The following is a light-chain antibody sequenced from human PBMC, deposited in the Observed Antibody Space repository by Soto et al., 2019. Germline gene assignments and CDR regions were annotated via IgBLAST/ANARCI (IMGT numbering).Light chain of an antibody. CDR2: GAS. CDR3: QRYGSSRPWT. CDR1: QSVTSNY. Sequence: EIVLTQSPGTLSLSPGERATLSCRASQSVTSNYIAWYQQKPGQAPRLLIYGASSRATGIPDRFSGSGSGTDFTLTISRLEPADFAVYYCQRYGSSRPWTFGQGTKVDIK. V-gene: IGKV3-20*01. J-gene: IGKJ1*01.